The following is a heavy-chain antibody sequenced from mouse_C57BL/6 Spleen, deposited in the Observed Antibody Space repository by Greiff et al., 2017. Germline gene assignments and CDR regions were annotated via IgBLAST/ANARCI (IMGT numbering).Heavy chain of an antibody. Sequence: EVQVVESGEGLVKPGGSLKLSCAASGFTFSSYAMSWVRQTPEKRLEWVAYISSGGDYIYYADTVKGRFTISRDNARNTLYLQMSSLKSEDTAMYYCTRGGGATGTLWFAYWGQGTLVTVSA. J-gene: IGHJ3*01. CDR1: GFTFSSYA. CDR3: TRGGGATGTLWFAY. D-gene: IGHD4-1*02. V-gene: IGHV5-9-1*02. CDR2: ISSGGDYI.